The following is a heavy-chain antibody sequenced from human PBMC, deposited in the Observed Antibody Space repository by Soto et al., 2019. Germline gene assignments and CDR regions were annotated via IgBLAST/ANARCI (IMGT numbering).Heavy chain of an antibody. CDR2: IGTAGDT. CDR1: GFTFSSYD. CDR3: ARGNPDYGDYSPAFDI. V-gene: IGHV3-13*01. D-gene: IGHD4-17*01. Sequence: GGSLRLSCAASGFTFSSYDMHWVRQATGKGLEWVSAIGTAGDTYYPGSVKGRFTISRENAKNSLYLQMNSLRAGDTAVYYCARGNPDYGDYSPAFDIWGQGTRVTVSS. J-gene: IGHJ3*02.